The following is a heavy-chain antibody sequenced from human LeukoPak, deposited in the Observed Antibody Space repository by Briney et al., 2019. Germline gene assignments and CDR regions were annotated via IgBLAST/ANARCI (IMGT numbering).Heavy chain of an antibody. J-gene: IGHJ6*03. CDR2: INWNGGST. Sequence: GGSLRLSCAASGFTFYDYGMSWVRQAPGKGLEWVSGINWNGGSTGYADSVKGRFTISRDNAKNSLYLQMNSLRAEDTALYYCARTARRGYYYYYYMDVWGKGTTVTVSS. CDR1: GFTFYDYG. V-gene: IGHV3-20*04. CDR3: ARTARRGYYYYYYMDV.